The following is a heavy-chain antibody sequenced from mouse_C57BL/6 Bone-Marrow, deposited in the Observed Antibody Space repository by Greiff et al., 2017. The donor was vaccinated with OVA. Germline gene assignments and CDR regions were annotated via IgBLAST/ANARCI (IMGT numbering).Heavy chain of an antibody. CDR2: IDPNSGGT. Sequence: VQLQQPGAELVKPGASVKLSCKASGYTFTSYWMDWVKQRPGRGLEWIGRIDPNSGGTKYNEKFTSKAPLTVDKPSSTAYMQLNSLTSVDSADYDSARGDFLLRYPYDYAMDYWGQGTSVTVSA. D-gene: IGHD1-1*01. J-gene: IGHJ4*01. CDR1: GYTFTSYW. V-gene: IGHV1-72*01. CDR3: ARGDFLLRYPYDYAMDY.